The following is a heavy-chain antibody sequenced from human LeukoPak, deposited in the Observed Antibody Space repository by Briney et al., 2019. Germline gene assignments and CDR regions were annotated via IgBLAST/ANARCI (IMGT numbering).Heavy chain of an antibody. Sequence: ASVKVSFKASRYTFTGYYIHWLRQAPGQGREWMGWINPNSGGTNYAQKFQGRVTMTWDTSISTAYMELSRLRSDDTAVYYCARSGDYGFNYFDPWGQGTLVTVSS. D-gene: IGHD4-17*01. V-gene: IGHV1-2*02. J-gene: IGHJ5*02. CDR2: INPNSGGT. CDR1: RYTFTGYY. CDR3: ARSGDYGFNYFDP.